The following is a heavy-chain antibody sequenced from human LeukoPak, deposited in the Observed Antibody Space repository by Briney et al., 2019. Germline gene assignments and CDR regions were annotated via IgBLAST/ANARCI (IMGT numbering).Heavy chain of an antibody. J-gene: IGHJ3*02. D-gene: IGHD3-22*01. CDR3: AREDYYDSSGYYRFDI. CDR2: IYYSGST. V-gene: IGHV4-59*01. Sequence: KPSETLSLTCTVSGGPISSYYWSWIRQPPGKGLEWIGYIYYSGSTNYNPSLKSRVTISVDTSKNQFSLKLSSVTAADTAVYYCAREDYYDSSGYYRFDIWGQGTMVTVSS. CDR1: GGPISSYY.